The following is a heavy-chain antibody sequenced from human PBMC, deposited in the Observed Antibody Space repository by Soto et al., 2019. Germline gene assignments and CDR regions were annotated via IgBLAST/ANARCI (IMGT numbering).Heavy chain of an antibody. D-gene: IGHD1-26*01. V-gene: IGHV5-51*01. CDR3: ARRRNTVGALFDY. CDR1: GYNFTTYW. J-gene: IGHJ4*02. Sequence: GESLKSSCKGSGYNFTTYWIGWVRQMPDKGLEWMGIIYPGDSVTRHGPSFQGQVTLSVDNSITTAYVQWSGLKASDSGIYYCARRRNTVGALFDYSGPGTRVTVSS. CDR2: IYPGDSVT.